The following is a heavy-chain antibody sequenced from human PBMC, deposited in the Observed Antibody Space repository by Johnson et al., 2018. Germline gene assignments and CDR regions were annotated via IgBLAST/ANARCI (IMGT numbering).Heavy chain of an antibody. V-gene: IGHV3-15*01. D-gene: IGHD1-20*01. CDR1: GFRCSNAW. J-gene: IGHJ5*02. CDR2: IRSKADGGTT. CDR3: NTWITVYGAHLDL. Sequence: VRLVESGGGLVKPGGPLKLSCAASGFRCSNAWMTWIRQAPGKGLEWVGRIRSKADGGTTEYAAPVKGRFTISRDDSKNTLHLEMKSLRTEDTAVYYCNTWITVYGAHLDLWGPGTMVTVSP.